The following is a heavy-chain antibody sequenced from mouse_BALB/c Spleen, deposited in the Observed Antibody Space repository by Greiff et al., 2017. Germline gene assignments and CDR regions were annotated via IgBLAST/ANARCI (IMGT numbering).Heavy chain of an antibody. V-gene: IGHV2-4-1*01. CDR1: GFSLTSYG. D-gene: IGHD2-4*01. CDR3: ARWRGLRDYAMDY. J-gene: IGHJ4*01. Sequence: VQVVESGPGLVQPSQSLSITCTVSGFSLTSYGVHWVRQSPGKGLEWLGVIWSGGSTDYNAAFISRLSISKDNSKSQVFFKMNSLQADDTAIYYCARWRGLRDYAMDYWGQGTSVTVSS. CDR2: IWSGGST.